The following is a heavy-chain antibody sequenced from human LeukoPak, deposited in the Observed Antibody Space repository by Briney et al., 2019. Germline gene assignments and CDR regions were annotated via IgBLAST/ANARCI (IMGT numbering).Heavy chain of an antibody. Sequence: GGSLRLFCAASGFTFSNAWMTWVRQAPGKGLEWVGRIKSNTDGGTTDYAAPVKGRFTVSRDDSKNTLYLHMNSLKTEDTAVYYCARENRHSSGWYGAFDIWGQGTMVTVSS. CDR3: ARENRHSSGWYGAFDI. D-gene: IGHD6-19*01. CDR1: GFTFSNAW. J-gene: IGHJ3*02. V-gene: IGHV3-15*01. CDR2: IKSNTDGGTT.